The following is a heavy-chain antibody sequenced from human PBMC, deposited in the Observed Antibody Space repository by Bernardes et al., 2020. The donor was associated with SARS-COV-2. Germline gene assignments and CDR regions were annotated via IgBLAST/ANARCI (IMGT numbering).Heavy chain of an antibody. CDR3: ARDRGYSYGFIDY. V-gene: IGHV3-33*01. J-gene: IGHJ4*02. CDR1: GFILSSYC. D-gene: IGHD5-18*01. Sequence: GGSLRLSCAASGFILSSYCMHWVRQAPGKGLEWVAVIWYDGSNKYYADSVKGRFTIPSDNAKNTLYLKMNSLRAEDTAEYDCARDRGYSYGFIDYWGQGTLVTVSS. CDR2: IWYDGSNK.